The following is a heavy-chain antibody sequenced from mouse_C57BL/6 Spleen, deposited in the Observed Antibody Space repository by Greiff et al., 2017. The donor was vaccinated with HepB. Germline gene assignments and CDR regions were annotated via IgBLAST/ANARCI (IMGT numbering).Heavy chain of an antibody. CDR3: ARSGGYMGSSYYAMDY. D-gene: IGHD1-1*01. CDR1: GYTFTSYW. Sequence: VQLQQSGAELVRPGSSVKLSCKASGYTFTSYWMDWVKQRPGQGLEWIGNIYPSDSETHYNQKFKDKATLTVDKSSSTAYMQLSSLTSEDSAVYYCARSGGYMGSSYYAMDYWGQGTSVTVSS. CDR2: IYPSDSET. J-gene: IGHJ4*01. V-gene: IGHV1-61*01.